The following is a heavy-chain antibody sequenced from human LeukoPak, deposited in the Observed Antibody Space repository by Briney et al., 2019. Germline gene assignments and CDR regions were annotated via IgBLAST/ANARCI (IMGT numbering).Heavy chain of an antibody. D-gene: IGHD3-16*01. CDR1: GGTFSSYA. CDR3: ARSWDLGAYYYFDY. CDR2: IIPIFGTA. J-gene: IGHJ4*02. V-gene: IGHV1-69*05. Sequence: SVKVSCKASGGTFSSYAISWVRQAPGQGLEWMGGIIPIFGTANYAQKFQGRVTMTRDTSTSTVYMELSSLKSEDTAVYYCARSWDLGAYYYFDYWGQGTLVTVSS.